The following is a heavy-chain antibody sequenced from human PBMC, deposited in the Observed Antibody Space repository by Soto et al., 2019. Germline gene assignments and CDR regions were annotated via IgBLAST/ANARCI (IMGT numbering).Heavy chain of an antibody. CDR2: IYHSGST. V-gene: IGHV4-4*02. CDR3: VRYCSSTSCYRGAFDI. Sequence: SEPLSLTCAVSSGSISSSNWWSWVRQPPGKGLEWIGEIYHSGSTNYNPSLKSRVTISVDKSKNQFSLKLSSVTAADTAVYYCVRYCSSTSCYRGAFDIWGQGTMVTVSS. CDR1: SGSISSSNW. J-gene: IGHJ3*02. D-gene: IGHD2-2*02.